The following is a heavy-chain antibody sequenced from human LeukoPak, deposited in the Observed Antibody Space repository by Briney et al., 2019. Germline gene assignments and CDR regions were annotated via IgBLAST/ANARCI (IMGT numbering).Heavy chain of an antibody. J-gene: IGHJ4*02. CDR1: GFTFSSYG. V-gene: IGHV3-30*02. D-gene: IGHD3-16*01. Sequence: GGSLRLSCAASGFTFSSYGMHWVRQAPGKGLEWVAFIRYDGSNKYYADSVKGRFTISRDNSKHTLYLQMNSLRAEDTAVYYCAKGGGRWLVRLGVFDYWGQGTLVTVSS. CDR2: IRYDGSNK. CDR3: AKGGGRWLVRLGVFDY.